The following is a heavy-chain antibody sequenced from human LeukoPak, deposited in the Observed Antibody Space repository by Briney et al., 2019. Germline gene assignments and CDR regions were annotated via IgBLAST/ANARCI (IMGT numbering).Heavy chain of an antibody. J-gene: IGHJ4*02. CDR1: GYSISSGYY. CDR3: ARVSAATLIYGVADYFDY. Sequence: SETLSLTCTVSGYSISSGYYWGWIRQPPGKGLEWIGSIYHSGSTYYNPSLKSRVTISVDTSKNQFSLKLSSVTAADTAVYYCARVSAATLIYGVADYFDYWGQGTLVTVSS. CDR2: IYHSGST. D-gene: IGHD3-3*01. V-gene: IGHV4-38-2*02.